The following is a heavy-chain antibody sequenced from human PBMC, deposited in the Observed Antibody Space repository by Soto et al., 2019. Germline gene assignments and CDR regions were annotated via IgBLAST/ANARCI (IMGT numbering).Heavy chain of an antibody. Sequence: EVQLLESGGGVVQPGGSLRLSCAASGFNFKKFAMGWVRQAPGEGLEWVSGISCCGGSTCYADSVKGRFSLARDDSKNTLSLQLNSLRVEDTAHYYCAKADGEQWLIPHLDNWGQGTLVTVS. CDR3: AKADGEQWLIPHLDN. CDR2: ISCCGGST. CDR1: GFNFKKFA. J-gene: IGHJ4*02. D-gene: IGHD6-19*01. V-gene: IGHV3-23*01.